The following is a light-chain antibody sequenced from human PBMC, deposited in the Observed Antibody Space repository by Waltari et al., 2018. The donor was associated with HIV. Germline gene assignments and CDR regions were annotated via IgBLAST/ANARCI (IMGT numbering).Light chain of an antibody. CDR1: RDLSNW. CDR2: KAS. CDR3: QQFKGYPWT. V-gene: IGKV1-5*03. Sequence: DIQMTQSPSTLSASVGDRVTITCRASRDLSNWMAWYRQKPGKAPKHLIYKASTLGNGVPSRFSGSGSGTEFTLTINSLQPDDFASYSCQQFKGYPWTFGQGTKVEIK. J-gene: IGKJ1*01.